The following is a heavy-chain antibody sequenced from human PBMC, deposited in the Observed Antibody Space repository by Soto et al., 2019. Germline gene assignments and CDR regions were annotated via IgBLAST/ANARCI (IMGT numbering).Heavy chain of an antibody. CDR2: INAGNGNT. CDR3: ARDVVPAAYYFDY. J-gene: IGHJ4*02. Sequence: EASVKVSCKASGYTFTSYAMHWVRQAPGQRLEWMGWINAGNGNTKYSQKFQGRVTITRDTSASTAYMELSSLRSEDTAVYYCARDVVPAAYYFDYWGQGTLVTVSS. D-gene: IGHD2-2*01. CDR1: GYTFTSYA. V-gene: IGHV1-3*01.